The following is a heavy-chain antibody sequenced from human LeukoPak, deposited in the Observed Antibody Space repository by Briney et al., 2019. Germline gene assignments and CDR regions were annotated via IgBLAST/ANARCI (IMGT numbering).Heavy chain of an antibody. CDR2: IKQDGSEK. V-gene: IGHV3-7*01. CDR1: GFTFSSYW. J-gene: IGHJ6*03. Sequence: GGSLRLSCAASGFTFSSYWMSWVRQAPGKGLEWVANIKQDGSEKYYVDSVKGRFTISRDNAKNSLYLQMISLRAEDTAVYYCARKGVDHYYYYMDVWGKGTTVIVPS. CDR3: ARKGVDHYYYYMDV. D-gene: IGHD2-8*01.